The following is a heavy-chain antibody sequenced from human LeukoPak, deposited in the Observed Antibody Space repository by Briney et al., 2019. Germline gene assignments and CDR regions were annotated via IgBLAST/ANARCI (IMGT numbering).Heavy chain of an antibody. V-gene: IGHV3-33*01. CDR3: ARDQGERWLQLSDWYFDL. CDR1: GFTFSSYG. J-gene: IGHJ2*01. D-gene: IGHD5-24*01. Sequence: GGSLRLSCAASGFTFSSYGMHWVRQAPGKGLEWVAVIWYDGSNKYYADSVKGRFTISRDNSKNTLYLQMNSLRAEDTAVYYCARDQGERWLQLSDWYFDLWGRGTLVTVSS. CDR2: IWYDGSNK.